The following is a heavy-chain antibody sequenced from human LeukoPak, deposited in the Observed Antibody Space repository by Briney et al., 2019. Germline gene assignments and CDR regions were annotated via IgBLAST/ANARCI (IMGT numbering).Heavy chain of an antibody. D-gene: IGHD4-17*01. CDR2: INNSGGT. V-gene: IGHV4-34*01. CDR3: ARGPVTKY. Sequence: PSETLSLTCAVYGGSFSGYYWSWIRQPPGKGLEWIGEINNSGGTNYNPSLKSRVTISVDTSKNQFSLKLSSVTAADTAVYYCARGPVTKYWGQGTLVTVSS. J-gene: IGHJ4*02. CDR1: GGSFSGYY.